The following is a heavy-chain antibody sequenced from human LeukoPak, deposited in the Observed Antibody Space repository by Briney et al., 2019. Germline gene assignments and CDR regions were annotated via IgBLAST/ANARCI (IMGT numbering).Heavy chain of an antibody. J-gene: IGHJ4*02. Sequence: GSLRLSCAASGFTFSSYWMHWVRQTPGKGLVWVSRINSDGSSTSYADSVKGRFTISRDNAKNTLYLQMNSLRAEDTAVYYCARLTVVPAAMIGYWGQGTLVTVSS. CDR1: GFTFSSYW. CDR3: ARLTVVPAAMIGY. V-gene: IGHV3-74*01. CDR2: INSDGSST. D-gene: IGHD2-2*01.